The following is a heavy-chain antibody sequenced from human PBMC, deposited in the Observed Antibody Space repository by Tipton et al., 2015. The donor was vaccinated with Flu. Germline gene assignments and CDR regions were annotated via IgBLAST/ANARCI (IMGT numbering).Heavy chain of an antibody. CDR1: GGSVSSDGYY. J-gene: IGHJ5*02. V-gene: IGHV4-61*08. CDR3: AKVSALWFDP. Sequence: TLSLTCIVSGGSVSSDGYYWTWIRQPPGKALEYIGQISYSGSANKSPSLRSRATISVETSKNQFSLKLTSVTAADTAVYYCAKVSALWFDPWGQGTLVTVSS. CDR2: ISYSGSA.